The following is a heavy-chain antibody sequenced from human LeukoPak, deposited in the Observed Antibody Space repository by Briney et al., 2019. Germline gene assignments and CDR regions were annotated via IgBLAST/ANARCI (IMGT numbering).Heavy chain of an antibody. CDR1: GGSISSGDYY. Sequence: SETLSLTCTVSGGSISSGDYYWSWIRQPPGKGLEWIGYIYYSGSTYYNPSLRSRVTISVDTSKNQFSLKLSSVTAADTAVYYCARGRDDYVWGSYRDYFDYWGQGNLVTVSS. V-gene: IGHV4-30-4*08. J-gene: IGHJ4*02. CDR2: IYYSGST. D-gene: IGHD3-16*02. CDR3: ARGRDDYVWGSYRDYFDY.